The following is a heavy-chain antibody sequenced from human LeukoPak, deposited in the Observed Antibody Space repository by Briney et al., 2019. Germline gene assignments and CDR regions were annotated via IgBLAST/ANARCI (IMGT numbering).Heavy chain of an antibody. Sequence: GGSLRLSCAASGFTFSSYSMNWVRQAPGKGLEWVSHITASGTAMFYADSVKGRFTISRDNAKNSLYLQMNDLRVEDTAVYYCAGDTHSSSWYDHWGQGTLVTVSS. J-gene: IGHJ5*02. D-gene: IGHD6-19*01. CDR1: GFTFSSYS. CDR3: AGDTHSSSWYDH. V-gene: IGHV3-48*01. CDR2: ITASGTAM.